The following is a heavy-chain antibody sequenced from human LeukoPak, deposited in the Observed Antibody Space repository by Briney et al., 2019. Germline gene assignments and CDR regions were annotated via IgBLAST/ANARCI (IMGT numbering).Heavy chain of an antibody. Sequence: PGGSLRLSCAASGFTFSSYAMHWVRQAPGKGLEWVAVISYDGSNKYYADPVKGRFTISRDNSKNTLYLQMTSLRAEDTAEYYCAKSLFTSATGTGRAFHIWGQGTMVTVSS. V-gene: IGHV3-30-3*01. CDR1: GFTFSSYA. J-gene: IGHJ3*02. D-gene: IGHD1-1*01. CDR2: ISYDGSNK. CDR3: AKSLFTSATGTGRAFHI.